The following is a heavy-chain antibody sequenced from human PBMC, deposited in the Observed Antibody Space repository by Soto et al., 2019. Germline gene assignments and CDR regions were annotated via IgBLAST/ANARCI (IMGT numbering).Heavy chain of an antibody. D-gene: IGHD5-18*01. V-gene: IGHV3-30-3*01. CDR2: ISYDGSNK. J-gene: IGHJ6*02. CDR1: GFTFSSYA. Sequence: QVQLVESGGGVVQPGRSLRLSCAASGFTFSSYAMHWVRQAPGKGLEWVAVISYDGSNKYYADSVKGRFTISRDNSKNTLYLQMNSLRAEDTAVYYCARDQDTAMARQRSYYYYYGMDVWGQGTTVTVS. CDR3: ARDQDTAMARQRSYYYYYGMDV.